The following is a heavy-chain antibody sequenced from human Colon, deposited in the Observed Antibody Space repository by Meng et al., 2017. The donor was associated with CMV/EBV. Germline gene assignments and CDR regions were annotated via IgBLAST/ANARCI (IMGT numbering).Heavy chain of an antibody. Sequence: AASGFTLTTYSIRWVRQAPRECLEWISDILGGTGSTSFTDSVTGRFTISRDQSKNTVYLQMDTLRADDTAVYYCAKVHSRSGGISSLWGQGTLVTVSS. CDR1: GFTLTTYS. V-gene: IGHV3-23*01. D-gene: IGHD3-16*01. CDR3: AKVHSRSGGISSL. J-gene: IGHJ4*02. CDR2: ILGGTGST.